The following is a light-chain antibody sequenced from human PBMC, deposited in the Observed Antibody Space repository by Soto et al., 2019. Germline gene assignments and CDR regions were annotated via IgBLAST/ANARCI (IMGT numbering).Light chain of an antibody. CDR1: SSDVGGYNY. Sequence: QSVLTQPASVSGSPGQSITISCTGTSSDVGGYNYVSWYQQHPGKAPNLIIFDVSNRPSGVSNRFSGSKSGNSASLTISGLQAEDDADYYCSSYTGSNTPVVFGGGTKRTVL. CDR2: DVS. CDR3: SSYTGSNTPVV. J-gene: IGLJ2*01. V-gene: IGLV2-14*01.